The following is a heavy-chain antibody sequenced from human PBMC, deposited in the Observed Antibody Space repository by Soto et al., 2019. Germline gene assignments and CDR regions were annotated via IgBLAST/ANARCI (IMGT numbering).Heavy chain of an antibody. J-gene: IGHJ4*02. D-gene: IGHD3-16*01. CDR2: INPNSGAT. CDR1: GLNFAGYF. Sequence: QVQLVQSGAEVKKPGASVKVSCKASGLNFAGYFLHWVRQAPGQGLEWMGWINPNSGATKDAQKFQCRVTMTWDTSISSAYIELVSLRFDDAAVYYCARAVWVSSQEFDNWGQGTRVTVSS. CDR3: ARAVWVSSQEFDN. V-gene: IGHV1-2*02.